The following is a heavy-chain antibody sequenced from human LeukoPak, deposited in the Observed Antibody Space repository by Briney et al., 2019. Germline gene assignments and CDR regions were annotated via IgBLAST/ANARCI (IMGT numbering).Heavy chain of an antibody. CDR1: GGTFSSYA. Sequence: SVKVSCKASGGTFSSYAISWVRQAPGQGLEWMGRIIPILGIANYAQKFQGRVTITADKSTSTAYMELSSLRSEDTAVYYCARDHWVGGQTDFDYWGQGTLVTVSS. J-gene: IGHJ4*02. V-gene: IGHV1-69*04. D-gene: IGHD4-23*01. CDR3: ARDHWVGGQTDFDY. CDR2: IIPILGIA.